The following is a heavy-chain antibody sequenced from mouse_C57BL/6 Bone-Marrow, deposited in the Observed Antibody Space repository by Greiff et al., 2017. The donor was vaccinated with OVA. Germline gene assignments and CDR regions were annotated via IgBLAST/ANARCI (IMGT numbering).Heavy chain of an antibody. V-gene: IGHV1-76*01. CDR3: ARARDGYYLFDY. CDR1: GYTFTDYY. Sequence: QVQLQQSGAELVRPGASVKLSCKASGYTFTDYYINWVKQRPGQGLEWIARIYPGSGNTYYNEKFKGKATLTAEKSSSTAYMQLSSLTSEDSAVYFCARARDGYYLFDYWGQGTTLTVSS. J-gene: IGHJ2*01. D-gene: IGHD2-3*01. CDR2: IYPGSGNT.